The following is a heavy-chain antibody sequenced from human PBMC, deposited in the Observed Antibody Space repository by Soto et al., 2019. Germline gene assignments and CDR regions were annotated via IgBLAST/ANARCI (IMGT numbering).Heavy chain of an antibody. CDR2: ISGSGGST. Sequence: EVQLLESGGGLVQPGGSLRLSCAASGFTFSSYAMSWVRQAPGTGLEWVSAISGSGGSTYYAASVKGRFTISRANSKNMLYVQMKSSSGEDTAVYCCAKAGGGGVRGKNGFDYWGQGTLVTVSS. CDR1: GFTFSSYA. D-gene: IGHD3-16*01. J-gene: IGHJ4*02. V-gene: IGHV3-23*01. CDR3: AKAGGGGVRGKNGFDY.